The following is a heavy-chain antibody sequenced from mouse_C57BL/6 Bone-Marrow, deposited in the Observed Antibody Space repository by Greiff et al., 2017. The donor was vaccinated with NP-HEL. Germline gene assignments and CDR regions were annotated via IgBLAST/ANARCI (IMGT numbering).Heavy chain of an antibody. Sequence: EVHLVESGGDLVKLGGSLKLSCAASGFTFSSYGMSWVRQTPDKRLEWVATISSGGSYTYYPDSVKGRFTISRDNAKNTLYLQMSSLKSEDTAMYYCARRWLLSWFAYWGQGTLVTVSA. CDR1: GFTFSSYG. CDR3: ARRWLLSWFAY. D-gene: IGHD2-3*01. CDR2: ISSGGSYT. V-gene: IGHV5-6*01. J-gene: IGHJ3*01.